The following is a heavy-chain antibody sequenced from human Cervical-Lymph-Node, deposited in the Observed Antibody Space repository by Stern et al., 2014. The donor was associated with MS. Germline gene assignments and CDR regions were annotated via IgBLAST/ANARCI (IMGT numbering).Heavy chain of an antibody. CDR3: ARDTSSPERSDW. D-gene: IGHD1-1*01. V-gene: IGHV3-53*01. CDR2: RTNGGST. CDR1: GFTVSRDY. J-gene: IGHJ4*02. Sequence: VQLVESGGGVIQPGGSLRLSCTASGFTVSRDYMTWVRPAPGKVLDWVSLRTNGGSTFYTDSVKGRFTISRDDSKNTVYLHMTSLRAEDTAMYYCARDTSSPERSDWWGQGTLVTVSS.